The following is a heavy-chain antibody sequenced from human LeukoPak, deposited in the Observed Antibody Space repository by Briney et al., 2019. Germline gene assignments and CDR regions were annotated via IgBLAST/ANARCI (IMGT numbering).Heavy chain of an antibody. CDR2: IYYSGST. CDR1: GGSISSYY. CDR3: ASSGYSSGWADY. J-gene: IGHJ4*02. Sequence: SETLSLTCTVSGGSISSYYWSWIRQPPGKGLEWIGYIYYSGSTNYNPSLKSRVTMSVDTSKNQFSLKLSSVTAADTAVYYCASSGYSSGWADYWGQGTLVTVSS. D-gene: IGHD6-19*01. V-gene: IGHV4-59*12.